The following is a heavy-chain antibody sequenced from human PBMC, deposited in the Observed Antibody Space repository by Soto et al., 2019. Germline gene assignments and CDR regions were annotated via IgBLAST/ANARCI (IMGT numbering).Heavy chain of an antibody. V-gene: IGHV3-23*01. J-gene: IGHJ4*02. CDR1: GFTFSSYA. CDR2: ISGTGGTT. CDR3: AKFFVETGGSSGWPWSFHF. Sequence: EVQLLESGGGLVQPGGSLRLSCAASGFTFSSYAMSWVRQAPGKGLEWVSAISGTGGTTSYADSVKGRFTISRDNSRNTLHLQMNSLRAEETAISYCAKFFVETGGSSGWPWSFHFWGQGTLVTVSS. D-gene: IGHD6-25*01.